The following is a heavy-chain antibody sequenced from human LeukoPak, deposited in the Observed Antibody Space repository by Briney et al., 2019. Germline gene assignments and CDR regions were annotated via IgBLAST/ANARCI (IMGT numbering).Heavy chain of an antibody. Sequence: SETLSLTCTVSGGSISSSSYYWGWICQPPGKGLEWIGSIYYSGSTYYNPSLKSRVTISVDASKNQFSLKLSSVTAADTAVYYCARDRKPFDYWGQGTLVTVSS. J-gene: IGHJ4*02. CDR1: GGSISSSSYY. CDR3: ARDRKPFDY. V-gene: IGHV4-39*07. CDR2: IYYSGST.